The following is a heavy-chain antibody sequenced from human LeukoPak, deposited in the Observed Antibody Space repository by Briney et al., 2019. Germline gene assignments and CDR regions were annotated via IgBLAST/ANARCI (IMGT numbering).Heavy chain of an antibody. CDR3: AKVSYYYDRDAFDI. Sequence: GGSLRLSCAASGFTFSSYAVHWVRQAPGKGLEWVAFIRYDGSNKYYADSVKGRFTISRDNSKNTLYLQMNSLRAEDTAVYYCAKVSYYYDRDAFDIWGQGTMVTVSS. CDR2: IRYDGSNK. J-gene: IGHJ3*02. V-gene: IGHV3-30*02. CDR1: GFTFSSYA. D-gene: IGHD3-22*01.